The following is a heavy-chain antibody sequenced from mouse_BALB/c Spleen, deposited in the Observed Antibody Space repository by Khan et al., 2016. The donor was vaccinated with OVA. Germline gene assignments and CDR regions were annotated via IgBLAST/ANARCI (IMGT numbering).Heavy chain of an antibody. CDR1: GYTFTDFA. V-gene: IGHV1S137*01. CDR2: ISTYYGDA. CDR3: VRGSGNSRFAY. D-gene: IGHD1-3*01. Sequence: VQLQESGAELVRPGVSVKISCKGSGYTFTDFAMHWVKQSHAKSLEWIGVISTYYGDATNNQKFKGKATMTVDESSSTAYMELARLTSEDSAIYYCVRGSGNSRFAYWGQGTLVTVSA. J-gene: IGHJ3*01.